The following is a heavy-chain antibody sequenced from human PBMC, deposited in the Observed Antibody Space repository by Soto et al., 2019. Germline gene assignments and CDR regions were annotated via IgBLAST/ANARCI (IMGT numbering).Heavy chain of an antibody. J-gene: IGHJ6*03. V-gene: IGHV1-18*01. CDR3: ARGANGDYDYYYYYYLDV. CDR1: GYTFTSYG. CDR2: ISAYNGNT. Sequence: ASVKVSCKASGYTFTSYGISWVRQAPGQGLEWMGWISAYNGNTNYAQKLQGRVTMTTDTSTSTAYMELRSLRSDDTAVYYCARGANGDYDYYYYYYLDVWGKGTTVTVSS. D-gene: IGHD4-17*01.